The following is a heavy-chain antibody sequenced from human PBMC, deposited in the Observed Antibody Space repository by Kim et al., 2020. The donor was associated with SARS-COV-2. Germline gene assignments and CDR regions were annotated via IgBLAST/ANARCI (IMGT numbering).Heavy chain of an antibody. CDR3: TSFGSGCYYYGMDV. Sequence: GGSLRLSCAASGFTLSGSAMHWVRQASGKGLEWVGRIRSKANSYATAYAASVKGRFTIARDDSKNTAYLQMNSLKTEDTAVYYCTSFGSGCYYYGMDVWGQGTPVTVSS. V-gene: IGHV3-73*01. CDR1: GFTLSGSA. J-gene: IGHJ6*02. CDR2: IRSKANSYAT. D-gene: IGHD3-10*01.